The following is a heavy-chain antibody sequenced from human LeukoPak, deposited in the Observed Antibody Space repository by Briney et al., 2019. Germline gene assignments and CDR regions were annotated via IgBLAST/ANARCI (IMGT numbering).Heavy chain of an antibody. Sequence: GGSLRLSCAASGSTFSSYAMNCVRQAPGEGLEWVSTISGSGGSTYYADSVKGRFTISRDNSKNTLYLHMNSLRAEDTAVYYCANARTSSSSLPFDFWGQGTLVTVSS. CDR3: ANARTSSSSLPFDF. V-gene: IGHV3-23*01. D-gene: IGHD6-6*01. J-gene: IGHJ4*02. CDR2: ISGSGGST. CDR1: GSTFSSYA.